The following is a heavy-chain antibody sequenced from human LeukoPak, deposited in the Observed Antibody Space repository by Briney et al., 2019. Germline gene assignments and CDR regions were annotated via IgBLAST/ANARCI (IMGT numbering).Heavy chain of an antibody. J-gene: IGHJ4*02. CDR2: INHSGST. CDR3: ARSLLGQWLVRRSFDY. V-gene: IGHV4-34*01. D-gene: IGHD6-19*01. CDR1: GGSFSGYY. Sequence: SETLSLTCAVYGGSFSGYYWSWIRQPPGKGLEWIGEINHSGSTNYNPSLKSRVTISVDTSKNQFSLKLSSVTAADTAVYYCARSLLGQWLVRRSFDYWGQGTLVTVSS.